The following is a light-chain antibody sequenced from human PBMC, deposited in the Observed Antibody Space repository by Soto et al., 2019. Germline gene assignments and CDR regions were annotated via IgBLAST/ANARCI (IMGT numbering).Light chain of an antibody. J-gene: IGKJ4*01. V-gene: IGKV3-20*01. CDR2: GAS. CDR1: QSVSSSY. Sequence: EIVLTQSPGTLSLSPGERATLSCRASQSVSSSYLACYQQKPGQAPRLLIYGASSRATGIPDRFSGSGSGTDFTLTISRLEPEDFAVYYCQQYDSSPLTFGGGTKVEIK. CDR3: QQYDSSPLT.